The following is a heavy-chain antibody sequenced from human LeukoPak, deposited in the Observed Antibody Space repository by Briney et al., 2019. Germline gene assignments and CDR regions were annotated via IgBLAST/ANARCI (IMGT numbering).Heavy chain of an antibody. D-gene: IGHD3-3*01. V-gene: IGHV1-2*02. CDR2: INHNSGGT. Sequence: DSVKVSCKASGYTFTGYYMHWVRQAPGQALEWMGWINHNSGGTNYAQKFQGRVTMTRDTSISTAYMQRSRLRSNDTAVYYCARGAPRYDFWSGYYTEVDYWGQGTLVSVSS. CDR1: GYTFTGYY. J-gene: IGHJ4*02. CDR3: ARGAPRYDFWSGYYTEVDY.